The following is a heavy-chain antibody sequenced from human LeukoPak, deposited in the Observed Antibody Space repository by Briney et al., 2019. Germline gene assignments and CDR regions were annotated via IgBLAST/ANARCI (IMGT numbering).Heavy chain of an antibody. CDR1: GFTFSSYA. Sequence: GGSLRLSCAAFGFTFSSYAMHWVRQAPGKGLEWVAVISYDGSNKYYADSVKGRFTISRDNSKNTLYLQMNSLRAEDTAVYYCARDSGSKGFQHWGQGTLVTVSS. V-gene: IGHV3-30*04. D-gene: IGHD1-26*01. CDR3: ARDSGSKGFQH. J-gene: IGHJ1*01. CDR2: ISYDGSNK.